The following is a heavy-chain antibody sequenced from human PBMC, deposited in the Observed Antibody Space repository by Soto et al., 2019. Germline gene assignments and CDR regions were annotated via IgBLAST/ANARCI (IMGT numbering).Heavy chain of an antibody. V-gene: IGHV3-21*01. CDR3: VRGGSGATSADLFDA. D-gene: IGHD3-10*01. CDR1: GFTFSAYS. Sequence: GSLRLSCAASGFTFSAYSINWVRQAPGKGLDWVSSISSTSSVIFYAESVRGRFTISRDNAKNSLYLQMNGLRAEDTAVYYCVRGGSGATSADLFDAWGQGTLVTVS. CDR2: ISSTSSVI. J-gene: IGHJ3*01.